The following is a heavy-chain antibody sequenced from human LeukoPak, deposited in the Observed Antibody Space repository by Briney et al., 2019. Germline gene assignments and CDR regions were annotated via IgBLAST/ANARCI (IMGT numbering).Heavy chain of an antibody. Sequence: PGRSLRLSCAASGFTFSCCAIHWVRQAPGKGLEWVAVISYDGSNKYYADSVKGRFTISRDNSKNTLYLQMNSLRAEDTAVYYCAVPGAFGSGWGLEYWGQGTLVTVSS. CDR1: GFTFSCCA. CDR2: ISYDGSNK. D-gene: IGHD6-19*01. V-gene: IGHV3-30*04. J-gene: IGHJ4*02. CDR3: AVPGAFGSGWGLEY.